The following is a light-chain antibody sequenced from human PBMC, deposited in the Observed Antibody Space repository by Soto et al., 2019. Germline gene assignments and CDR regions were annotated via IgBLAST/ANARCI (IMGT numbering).Light chain of an antibody. CDR3: QQYVSWT. CDR2: GTS. Sequence: EIVLTQSQGTLSVSPGERATLSCRASKTISSNYLAWYQQKPDQAPSLLIYGTSSRATGIPDRFSGSGSGTDFTLTISRLEPEDSAIYYCQQYVSWTFGQGTKVEIK. J-gene: IGKJ1*01. CDR1: KTISSNY. V-gene: IGKV3-20*01.